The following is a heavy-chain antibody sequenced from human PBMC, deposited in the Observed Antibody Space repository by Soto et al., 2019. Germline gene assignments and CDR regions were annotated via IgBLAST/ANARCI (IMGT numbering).Heavy chain of an antibody. D-gene: IGHD3-9*01. CDR2: ISDSGSS. CDR1: GGSISSYY. V-gene: IGHV4-59*01. J-gene: IGHJ4*02. CDR3: ASFDNLPGYSDC. Sequence: SETVSLTCTVSGGSISSYYWSWIRQPPGKGLDWIGYISDSGSSNYNPSLRTRVTMLVDTSKNQFSLKLSSVTAADTAVYYCASFDNLPGYSDCWGQGTLVTVSS.